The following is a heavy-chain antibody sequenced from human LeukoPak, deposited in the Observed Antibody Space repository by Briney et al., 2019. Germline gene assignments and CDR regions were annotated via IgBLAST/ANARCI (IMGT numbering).Heavy chain of an antibody. V-gene: IGHV3-30-3*01. CDR2: ISYDGSNK. CDR3: ARDFHITMVRGVISSVFDY. CDR1: GFAFSSYA. J-gene: IGHJ4*02. Sequence: PGGSLRLSCAASGFAFSSYAMQWVRQAPGKGLEWVAVISYDGSNKYYADSVKGRFTISRDNSKNTLYLQMNSLRAEDTAVYYCARDFHITMVRGVISSVFDYWGQGTLVTVSS. D-gene: IGHD3-10*01.